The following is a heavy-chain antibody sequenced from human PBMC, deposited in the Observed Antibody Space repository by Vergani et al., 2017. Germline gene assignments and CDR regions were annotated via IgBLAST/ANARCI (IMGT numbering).Heavy chain of an antibody. Sequence: QVQLVESGGGVVQPGRSLRLSCAASGFTFSSYGMHWVRQAPGKGLEWVAVISYDGSNKYYADSVKGRFTISRDNSKNTLYLQMNSLRAEDTAVYYCAKDLKWELLLGYFQHWGQGTLVTVSS. V-gene: IGHV3-30*18. D-gene: IGHD1-26*01. CDR3: AKDLKWELLLGYFQH. J-gene: IGHJ1*01. CDR1: GFTFSSYG. CDR2: ISYDGSNK.